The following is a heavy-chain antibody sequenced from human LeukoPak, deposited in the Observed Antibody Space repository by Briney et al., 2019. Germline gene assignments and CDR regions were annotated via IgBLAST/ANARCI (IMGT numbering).Heavy chain of an antibody. CDR2: INHSGST. CDR1: GGSFSGYY. J-gene: IGHJ4*02. D-gene: IGHD3-22*01. V-gene: IGHV4-34*01. Sequence: PSETLSLTCAVYGGSFSGYYWSWIRQPPGKGLEWIGEINHSGSTNYNPSLKSRVTISVDTSKSQFSLKLNSMTAADTAVYYCARGAQTYYDKAPVDYWGQGTLVTVPS. CDR3: ARGAQTYYDKAPVDY.